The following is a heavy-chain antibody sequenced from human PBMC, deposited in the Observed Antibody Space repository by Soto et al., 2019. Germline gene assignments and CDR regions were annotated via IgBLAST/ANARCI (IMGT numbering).Heavy chain of an antibody. J-gene: IGHJ4*02. CDR2: IYYTGST. D-gene: IGHD3-22*01. CDR3: ARHARPYYYDSSGYYAWGYFDY. V-gene: IGHV4-59*08. Sequence: PSETLSLTCTVSGGSISDYYWSWLRQSPGKGLEWIGYIYYTGSTNYNPSLGSRVTISVDTSTNQFSLKLSSVTAADTAVYYCARHARPYYYDSSGYYAWGYFDYWGQGTLVTVSS. CDR1: GGSISDYY.